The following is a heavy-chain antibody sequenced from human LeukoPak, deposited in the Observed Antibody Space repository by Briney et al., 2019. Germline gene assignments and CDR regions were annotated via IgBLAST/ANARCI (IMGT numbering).Heavy chain of an antibody. Sequence: GGSLRLSCAASGFTFSSYEMTWVRQAPGRGLEWVSYISSSGSTTHYADSVKGRFTISRDNAKNSLYLQVNSLKAEDTAVYYCARVSYSSSYYFDYWGQGTLVTVSS. J-gene: IGHJ4*02. V-gene: IGHV3-48*03. CDR3: ARVSYSSSYYFDY. CDR2: ISSSGSTT. D-gene: IGHD6-6*01. CDR1: GFTFSSYE.